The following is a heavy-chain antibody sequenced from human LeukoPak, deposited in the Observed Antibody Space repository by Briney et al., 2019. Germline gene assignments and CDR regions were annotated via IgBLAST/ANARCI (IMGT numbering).Heavy chain of an antibody. D-gene: IGHD5-12*01. CDR3: ARSSVMIVAQQFLIDYGRDV. J-gene: IGHJ6*02. Sequence: VASVKVSFKASGYTFTGYYMHWVRQAPGQGLEWMGWINPNNCGTNSAQKLQGRVPMTRDTSISTVYMELSRLLSEDTAVYYCARSSVMIVAQQFLIDYGRDVGGQGTTVTV. V-gene: IGHV1-2*02. CDR1: GYTFTGYY. CDR2: INPNNCGT.